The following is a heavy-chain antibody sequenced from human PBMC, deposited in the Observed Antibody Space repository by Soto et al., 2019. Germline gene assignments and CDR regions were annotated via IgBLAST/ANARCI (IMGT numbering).Heavy chain of an antibody. D-gene: IGHD2-2*01. J-gene: IGHJ6*02. Sequence: ASVKVSCKASGYTFTSYGISWVRQAPGQGLEWMGWISAYNGNTNYAQKLQGRVTMTTDTSTSTAYMELRSLRSDDTAVYYCAKLLGAPPYCSRCDGMDVWGQGTTVTVSS. CDR1: GYTFTSYG. V-gene: IGHV1-18*01. CDR3: AKLLGAPPYCSRCDGMDV. CDR2: ISAYNGNT.